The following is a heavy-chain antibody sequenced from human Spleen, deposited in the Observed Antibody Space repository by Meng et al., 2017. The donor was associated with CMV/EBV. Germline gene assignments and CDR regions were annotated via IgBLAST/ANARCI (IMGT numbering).Heavy chain of an antibody. Sequence: GGSLRLSCAASGFTFSNYGMNWVRQAPGQGLEWVSYISTSGSTTYYADSVKGRFTVSRDNAKNSLYLQMNSLRAEDTAVYYCARNGQKTGTPSNYWGQGTLVTVSS. CDR3: ARNGQKTGTPSNY. CDR1: GFTFSNYG. V-gene: IGHV3-48*03. CDR2: ISTSGSTT. D-gene: IGHD1-1*01. J-gene: IGHJ4*02.